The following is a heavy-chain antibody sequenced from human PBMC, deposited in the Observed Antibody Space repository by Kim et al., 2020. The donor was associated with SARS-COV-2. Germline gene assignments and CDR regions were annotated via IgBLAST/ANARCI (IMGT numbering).Heavy chain of an antibody. Sequence: QTLSLTCTVSGGSISSGGYYWSWIRQHPGKGLEWIGYIYYSGSTYYNPSLKSRVTISVDTSKNQFSLKLSSVTAADTAVYYCARDRSRSSRYFDYWGQGTLVTVSS. D-gene: IGHD6-6*01. V-gene: IGHV4-31*03. CDR3: ARDRSRSSRYFDY. J-gene: IGHJ4*02. CDR2: IYYSGST. CDR1: GGSISSGGYY.